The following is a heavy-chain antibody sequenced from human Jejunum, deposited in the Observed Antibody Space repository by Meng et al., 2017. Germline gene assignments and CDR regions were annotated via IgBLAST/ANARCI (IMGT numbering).Heavy chain of an antibody. CDR2: IYWDDDK. V-gene: IGHV2-5*02. D-gene: IGHD3-22*01. CDR3: AHSSHYYDSSGYYYAFAY. CDR1: EFSLSTSGVG. J-gene: IGHJ4*02. Sequence: SGPTLVKPTQTLTLTCTFSEFSLSTSGVGVGWIRQPPGKALEWLALIYWDDDKRYSPSLESRLTITKDTSKNQVVLIMTNVDPVDTATYYCAHSSHYYDSSGYYYAFAYWGQGTLVTVSS.